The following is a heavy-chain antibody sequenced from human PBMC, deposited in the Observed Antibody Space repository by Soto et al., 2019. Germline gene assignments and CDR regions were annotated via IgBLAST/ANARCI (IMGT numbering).Heavy chain of an antibody. Sequence: VGSLRLSCATSGFTFIDYGLSWVRQAPGKGLEWVSAITGSGTNTYYADSVKGRFTISRDNSKNTVYLQMTSLRADDTAIYYCAKPGRGQLLYIDYWGQGALVTVSS. CDR2: ITGSGTNT. V-gene: IGHV3-23*01. D-gene: IGHD2-2*01. CDR3: AKPGRGQLLYIDY. CDR1: GFTFIDYG. J-gene: IGHJ4*02.